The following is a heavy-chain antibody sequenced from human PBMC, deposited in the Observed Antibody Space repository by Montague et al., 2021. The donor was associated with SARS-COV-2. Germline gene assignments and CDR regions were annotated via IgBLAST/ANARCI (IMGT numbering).Heavy chain of an antibody. CDR1: GGSISSGSYY. D-gene: IGHD3-10*01. V-gene: IGHV4-61*02. J-gene: IGHJ6*02. CDR3: ARAGSGSYSSYYYYGMDV. Sequence: TLSLTCTVSGGSISSGSYYWSWIRQPAGKGLEWIGRIYTSGSTNYNPSLKSRVTVSVDTSKNQFSLKLSSVTAADTAVYYCARAGSGSYSSYYYYGMDVWGQGTTVTVSS. CDR2: IYTSGST.